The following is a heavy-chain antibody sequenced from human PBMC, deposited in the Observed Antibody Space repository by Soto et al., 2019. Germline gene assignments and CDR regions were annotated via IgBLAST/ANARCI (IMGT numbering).Heavy chain of an antibody. Sequence: GASVKVSCKASGYTFTGYYMHWVRQAPGQGLEWMGWINPNSGGTNYAQKFQGWVTMTRDTSISTAYMELSRLRSDDTAVYYCARTGYSSSWGSGGGYFDLWGRGTLVTVSS. CDR3: ARTGYSSSWGSGGGYFDL. CDR2: INPNSGGT. V-gene: IGHV1-2*04. D-gene: IGHD6-13*01. CDR1: GYTFTGYY. J-gene: IGHJ2*01.